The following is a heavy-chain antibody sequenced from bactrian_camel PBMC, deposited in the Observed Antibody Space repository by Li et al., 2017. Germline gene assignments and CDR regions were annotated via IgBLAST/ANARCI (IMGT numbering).Heavy chain of an antibody. J-gene: IGHJ6*01. CDR2: MYTGFGGGNI. CDR1: QYTTRDYY. Sequence: HVQLVESGGGSVQPGGSMRLSCEVSQYTTRDYYLGWFRQAPGKEREGVADMYTGFGGGNIYYDDSVKGRFTISQDNSKNTLFLQMNVLRPEDTAMYYCARTTGYSDCRDWSAGFRFWGQGTQVTVS. V-gene: IGHV3S1*01. D-gene: IGHD4*01. CDR3: ARTTGYSDCRDWSAGFRF.